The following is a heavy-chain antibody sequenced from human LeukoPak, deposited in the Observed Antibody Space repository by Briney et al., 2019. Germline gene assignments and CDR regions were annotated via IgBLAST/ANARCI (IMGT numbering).Heavy chain of an antibody. J-gene: IGHJ4*02. V-gene: IGHV3-7*01. Sequence: GGSLRLSCAASGFTFSSYAMSWVRQAPGKGLEWVANIKQDGSEKYYVDSVKGRFTISRDNAKNSLYLQMNSLRAEDTAVYYCARGLFDYWGQGTLVTVSS. CDR1: GFTFSSYA. CDR2: IKQDGSEK. CDR3: ARGLFDY.